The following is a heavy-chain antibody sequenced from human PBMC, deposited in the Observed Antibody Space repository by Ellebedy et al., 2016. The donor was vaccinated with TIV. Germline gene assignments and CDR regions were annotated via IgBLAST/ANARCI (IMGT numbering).Heavy chain of an antibody. J-gene: IGHJ4*02. CDR3: ARGGGFDGWGSHTFDY. Sequence: PGGSLRLSCEASGFSFTNYWIGWVRQLPGKGLEWMGIIFPADSDVEYNPSFQGQVTVSADKSLNTASLHWRILQAADSAMYYCARGGGFDGWGSHTFDYWGQGTLVTVSS. V-gene: IGHV5-51*01. CDR2: IFPADSDV. D-gene: IGHD3-10*01. CDR1: GFSFTNYW.